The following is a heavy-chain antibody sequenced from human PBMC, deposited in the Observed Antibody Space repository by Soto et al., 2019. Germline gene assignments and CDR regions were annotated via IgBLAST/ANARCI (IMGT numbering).Heavy chain of an antibody. CDR1: GFSFSSYW. D-gene: IGHD4-17*01. V-gene: IGHV3-74*01. Sequence: EVQLVESGGGLVQPGGSLRLSCAASGFSFSSYWMHWVRQVPGKGLVWVSRINSDGSSTSYADSVKGRFTISRDNAKNTLHLQMNSLRAEDTAVYYCARVSGDYKNYFDYWGQGTLVTVSS. CDR3: ARVSGDYKNYFDY. J-gene: IGHJ4*02. CDR2: INSDGSST.